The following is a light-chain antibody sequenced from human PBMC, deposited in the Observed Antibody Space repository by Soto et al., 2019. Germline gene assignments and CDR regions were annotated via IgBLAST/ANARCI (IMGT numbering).Light chain of an antibody. Sequence: QSALTQPPSASGTPGQRVTISCSGSSSNIGRNYVYWYQQLPGTAPKLLVFDDNQRPSGVPDRFSDSKSGTSASLTISGLRSEDEADYYCAAWDDSLNGWVFGGGTKLTVL. V-gene: IGLV1-47*02. CDR1: SSNIGRNY. J-gene: IGLJ3*02. CDR3: AAWDDSLNGWV. CDR2: DDN.